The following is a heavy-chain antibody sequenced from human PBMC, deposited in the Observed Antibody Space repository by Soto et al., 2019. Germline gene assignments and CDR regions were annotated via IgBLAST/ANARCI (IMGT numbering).Heavy chain of an antibody. J-gene: IGHJ5*02. CDR3: ARVLCDPKCSSTSSDHELWFDP. CDR2: IYSGGST. D-gene: IGHD2-2*01. CDR1: GFTVSSNY. V-gene: IGHV3-53*04. Sequence: PGGSLRLSCAASGFTVSSNYMSWVRQAPGKGLEWVSVIYSGGSTYYADSVKGRFTISRHNSKNTLYLQMNSLRAEDTAVYYCARVLCDPKCSSTSSDHELWFDPWGQGTLVTVSS.